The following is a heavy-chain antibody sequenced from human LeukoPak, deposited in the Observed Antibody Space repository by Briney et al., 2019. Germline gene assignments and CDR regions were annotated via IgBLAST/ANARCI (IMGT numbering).Heavy chain of an antibody. CDR2: INPNSGGT. CDR1: RYTFTGYY. J-gene: IGHJ4*02. CDR3: ARDLGAEVADY. V-gene: IGHV1-2*02. D-gene: IGHD1-26*01. Sequence: ASVKVSCKASRYTFTGYYMHWGRQTPGQGLERMGWINPNSGGTNYAQKFPGKVTMTRDTHIRTAYMQLSRLRSDDTAVYYCARDLGAEVADYWGQGTLVTVSS.